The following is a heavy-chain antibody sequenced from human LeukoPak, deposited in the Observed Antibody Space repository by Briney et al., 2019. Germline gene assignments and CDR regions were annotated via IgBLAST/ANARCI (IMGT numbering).Heavy chain of an antibody. J-gene: IGHJ4*02. D-gene: IGHD5-12*01. V-gene: IGHV4-30-4*01. CDR1: GGSIGSGDYY. CDR3: ARDRSGYDIFDY. CDR2: IHHSGST. Sequence: KPSETLSLTCTVSGGSIGSGDYYWSWIRQSPGKGLEWIGYIHHSGSTYYNPSLKSRLTISVDTSKNQFSLKLSSVTAADTAMYYCARDRSGYDIFDYWGQGTLVTVSS.